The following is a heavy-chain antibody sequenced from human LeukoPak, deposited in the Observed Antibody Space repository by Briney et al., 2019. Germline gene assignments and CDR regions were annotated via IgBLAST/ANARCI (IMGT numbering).Heavy chain of an antibody. V-gene: IGHV3-30*01. CDR2: ISYDGSNK. Sequence: GGSLRLSCAASGFTFSSYAMHWVRQAPGKGLEWVAVISYDGSNKYYVDSVKGRFTISRDNSKNTLHLQMNSLRAEDTAVYYCARGSDYDSSGYTGGLDYWGQGTLVTVSS. D-gene: IGHD3-22*01. J-gene: IGHJ4*02. CDR3: ARGSDYDSSGYTGGLDY. CDR1: GFTFSSYA.